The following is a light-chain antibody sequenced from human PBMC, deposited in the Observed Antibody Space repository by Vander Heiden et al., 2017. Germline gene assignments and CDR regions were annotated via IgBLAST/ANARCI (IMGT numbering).Light chain of an antibody. V-gene: IGLV3-1*01. CDR1: TLGSKY. Sequence: SYELTQPPSLSLSPGQTARITCSGDTLGSKYVCWYQQRPGQSPVLVIYQDNKRPSGIPERFSGSNSGNTATLTISGTQAVDEADYYCQAWDNSIAVFGGGTRLTVL. J-gene: IGLJ2*01. CDR3: QAWDNSIAV. CDR2: QDN.